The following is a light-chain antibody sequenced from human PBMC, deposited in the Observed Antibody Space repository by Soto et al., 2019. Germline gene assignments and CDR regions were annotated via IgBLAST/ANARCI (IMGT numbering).Light chain of an antibody. Sequence: DIQMTPSPSSLSASVGDEVTITCRASQTIMTYLNWYQLKPGKPPRLLIYAASSLQSGVPSRFSGSGSGTDFTLTISSLQPEDFATYSCQQSYNSPQTFGQGTKVEIK. V-gene: IGKV1-39*01. CDR3: QQSYNSPQT. J-gene: IGKJ1*01. CDR1: QTIMTY. CDR2: AAS.